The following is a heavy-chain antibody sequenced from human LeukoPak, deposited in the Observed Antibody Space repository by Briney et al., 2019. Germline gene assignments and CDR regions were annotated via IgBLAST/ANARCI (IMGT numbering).Heavy chain of an antibody. V-gene: IGHV3-21*01. J-gene: IGHJ4*02. D-gene: IGHD7-27*01. CDR3: ARAGIRTGGFDY. CDR2: ISSSSSYI. Sequence: GGSLRLSCAASGFTFSSYSMNWVRQAPGKGLEWVSSISSSSSYIYYADSVKGRFTISRDNAKNSLYLQMNSLRAEDTAVYYCARAGIRTGGFDYWGQGTLVTVSS. CDR1: GFTFSSYS.